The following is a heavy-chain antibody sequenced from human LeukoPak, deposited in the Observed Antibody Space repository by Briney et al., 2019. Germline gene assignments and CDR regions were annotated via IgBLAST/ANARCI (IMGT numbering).Heavy chain of an antibody. CDR3: ARLGDGYTDY. CDR1: GGTFSSYA. D-gene: IGHD5-24*01. Sequence: ATVKVSCKGSGGTFSSYAISWVRQAPGQGLEWMGRIIPIFGTANYAQKFQGRVTITTDESTSTAYMELSSLRSEDTAVYYCARLGDGYTDYWGQGTLVTVSS. V-gene: IGHV1-69*05. J-gene: IGHJ4*02. CDR2: IIPIFGTA.